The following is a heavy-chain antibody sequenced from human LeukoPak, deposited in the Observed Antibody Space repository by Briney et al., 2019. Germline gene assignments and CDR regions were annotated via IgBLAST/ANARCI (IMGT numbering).Heavy chain of an antibody. Sequence: GRSLRLSCAASGFTIDTYTMNWVRQAPGKGLEWVSFISSSGSNIEYADSVKGRFTISRDNAADSVYLEMNNLRAEDTAVYYCARDRGGWFAPWGQGTLVTVSS. CDR3: ARDRGGWFAP. CDR1: GFTIDTYT. V-gene: IGHV3-21*01. CDR2: ISSSGSNI. D-gene: IGHD3-16*01. J-gene: IGHJ5*02.